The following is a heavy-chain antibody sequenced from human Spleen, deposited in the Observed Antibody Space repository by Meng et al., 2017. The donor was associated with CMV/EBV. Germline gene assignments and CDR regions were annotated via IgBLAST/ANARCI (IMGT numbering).Heavy chain of an antibody. Sequence: SVKVSCKTSGGTFSNNAISWARQAPGQGLEWMGGIVPMFNATNYAQKFQGRVTLRTEESTVTAYMELSSLTSEDTAVYYCARGCTSSDDGDMWGQGTTVTVSS. J-gene: IGHJ3*02. CDR2: IVPMFNAT. V-gene: IGHV1-69*05. CDR3: ARGCTSSDDGDM. CDR1: GGTFSNNA. D-gene: IGHD2-2*01.